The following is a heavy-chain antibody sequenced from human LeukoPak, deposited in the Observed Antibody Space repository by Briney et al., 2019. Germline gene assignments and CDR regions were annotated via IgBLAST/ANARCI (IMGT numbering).Heavy chain of an antibody. CDR2: ISWDGGST. Sequence: GGSLRLSCAASGFTFDDYAMHWVRQAPGKGLEWVSLISWDGGSTYYADSVKGRFTISRDNSKNSLYLQMNSLRAEDTALYYCAKDNQPYYGDYAYFDYWGQGTLVTVSS. V-gene: IGHV3-43D*03. D-gene: IGHD4-17*01. CDR3: AKDNQPYYGDYAYFDY. CDR1: GFTFDDYA. J-gene: IGHJ4*02.